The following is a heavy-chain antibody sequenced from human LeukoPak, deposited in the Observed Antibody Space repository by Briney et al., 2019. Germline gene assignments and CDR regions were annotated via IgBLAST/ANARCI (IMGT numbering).Heavy chain of an antibody. CDR3: ASHYLYGSSPVGY. Sequence: SETLSLTCTVSGGSITSYYWSWIRQPPGKTLEWIGYIYYSGGTNYNPSLKSRVTMSVDTSKKQFSLNLSSVTAADTAVYYCASHYLYGSSPVGYWGQGTLVTVSS. V-gene: IGHV4-59*01. CDR1: GGSITSYY. CDR2: IYYSGGT. D-gene: IGHD3-22*01. J-gene: IGHJ4*02.